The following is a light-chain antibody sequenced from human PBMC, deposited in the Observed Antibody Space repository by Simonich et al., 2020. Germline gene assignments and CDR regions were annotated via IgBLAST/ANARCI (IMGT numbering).Light chain of an antibody. CDR2: VAS. Sequence: DIQMTQSPSAMSASVGDRVTITCRASHGISNYLACFQPKPGKVPKRLISVASSLQSGVPARFSGSGPGTEFTLTISSLQPEDFATYYCLQHNSYSWTFGQGTKVEIK. CDR1: HGISNY. CDR3: LQHNSYSWT. J-gene: IGKJ1*01. V-gene: IGKV1-17*03.